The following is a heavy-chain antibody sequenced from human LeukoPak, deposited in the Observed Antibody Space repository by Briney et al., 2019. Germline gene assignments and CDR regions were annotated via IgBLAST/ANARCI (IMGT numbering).Heavy chain of an antibody. J-gene: IGHJ4*02. V-gene: IGHV4-39*02. Sequence: SETLSLTCAVSGDSISTTRYYWGWIRQPPGKGLEWIGSIYYSGNSYYNPSLNSRVSISVDSSKNQFSLKLSSVTAADTAVYYCAREVGATRVFDYWGQGTLVTVSS. CDR1: GDSISTTRYY. D-gene: IGHD1-26*01. CDR2: IYYSGNS. CDR3: AREVGATRVFDY.